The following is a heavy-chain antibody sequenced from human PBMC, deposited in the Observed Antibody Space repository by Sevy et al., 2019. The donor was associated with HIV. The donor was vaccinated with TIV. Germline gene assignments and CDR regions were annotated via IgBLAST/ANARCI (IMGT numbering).Heavy chain of an antibody. D-gene: IGHD6-19*01. J-gene: IGHJ6*02. CDR1: GFNFASYD. CDR3: ARVSGRHLRYGMDV. Sequence: ASVKVSCKASGFNFASYDIYWVRQATGQGLEWMGWMNTNTGNTGFAQKFQGRVTMTRKTSITTAYMELSNLRSEDTAVYYCARVSGRHLRYGMDVWGQGTTVTVSS. V-gene: IGHV1-8*02. CDR2: MNTNTGNT.